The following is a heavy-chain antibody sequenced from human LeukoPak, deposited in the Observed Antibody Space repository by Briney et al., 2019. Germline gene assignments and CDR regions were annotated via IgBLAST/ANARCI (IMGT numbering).Heavy chain of an antibody. CDR1: GFTFSSYS. J-gene: IGHJ6*04. Sequence: GGSLRLSCAASGFTFSSYSMNWVRQAPGKELEWVSSISSSSSYIYYADSVKGRFTISRDNAKNSLYLQMNSLRAEDTAVYYCARVTITMVRGVDVWGKGTTVTVSS. CDR2: ISSSSSYI. CDR3: ARVTITMVRGVDV. D-gene: IGHD3-10*01. V-gene: IGHV3-21*01.